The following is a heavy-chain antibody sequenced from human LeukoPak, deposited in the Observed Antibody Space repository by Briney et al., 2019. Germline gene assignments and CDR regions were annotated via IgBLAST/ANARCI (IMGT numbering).Heavy chain of an antibody. V-gene: IGHV3-21*01. D-gene: IGHD3-10*01. CDR2: ISSSSSYI. J-gene: IGHJ4*02. CDR1: GFTFSSYS. CDR3: AKEGLWFGELWDFAY. Sequence: PGGSLRLSCAASGFTFSSYSMNWVRKAPGKGLEWVSSISSSSSYIYYADSVKGRFTIPRDNAKNSLYLQMNSLRAEDTAVYYCAKEGLWFGELWDFAYWGQGTLVTVSS.